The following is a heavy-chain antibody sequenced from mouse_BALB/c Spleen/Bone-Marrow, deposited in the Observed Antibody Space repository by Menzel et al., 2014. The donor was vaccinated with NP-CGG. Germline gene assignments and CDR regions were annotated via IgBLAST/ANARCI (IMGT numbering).Heavy chain of an antibody. V-gene: IGHV1-82*01. Sequence: VQLQQSGPELVKPGASAKISCKASGYAFSSSWMNWVKQRPGQGLEWIGRIXPGDGDTNYNGKFKGKATLTADKSSSTAYMQLSSLTSVDSAVYFCARSGSSWFAYWGQGTLVTVSA. D-gene: IGHD1-1*01. CDR2: IXPGDGDT. CDR1: GYAFSSSW. J-gene: IGHJ3*01. CDR3: ARSGSSWFAY.